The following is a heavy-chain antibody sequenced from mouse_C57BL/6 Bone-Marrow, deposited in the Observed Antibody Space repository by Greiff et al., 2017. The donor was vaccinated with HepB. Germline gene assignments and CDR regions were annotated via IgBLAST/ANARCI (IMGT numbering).Heavy chain of an antibody. CDR3: ARARGQAFAY. D-gene: IGHD3-3*01. V-gene: IGHV5-4*01. Sequence: EVQRVESGGGLVKPGGSLKLSCAASGFTFSSYAMSWVRQTPEKRLEWVATISDGGSYTYYPDNVKGRFTISRDNAKNNLYLQMSHLKSEDTAMYYCARARGQAFAYWGQGTLVTVSA. J-gene: IGHJ3*01. CDR2: ISDGGSYT. CDR1: GFTFSSYA.